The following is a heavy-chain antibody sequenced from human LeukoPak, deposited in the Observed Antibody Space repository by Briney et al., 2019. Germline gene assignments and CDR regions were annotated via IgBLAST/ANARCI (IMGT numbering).Heavy chain of an antibody. J-gene: IGHJ4*02. CDR2: ISGSGGST. CDR1: GFTFISYG. D-gene: IGHD3-22*01. CDR3: ASGEGTSSGPSSS. V-gene: IGHV3-23*01. Sequence: GGSLRLSCAAAGFTFISYGMSWGRQAPGKGLELVSAISGSGGSTYYAESVKGRFTISRDNSKNTLYLQMNSLRAEDTAVYYCASGEGTSSGPSSSWGQGTLVTVSS.